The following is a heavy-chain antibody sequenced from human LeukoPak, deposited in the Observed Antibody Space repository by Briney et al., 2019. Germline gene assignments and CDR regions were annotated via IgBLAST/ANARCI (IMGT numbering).Heavy chain of an antibody. CDR1: GYSFTSYW. V-gene: IGHV5-51*01. Sequence: GESLMISCKGSGYSFTSYWIGRVRQMPGKGLELMGIIYPGGSDTRHSPSFQGKVTISADKSMSTAYLHWSSLKVSDTARYYYARPPYDILTGYHGYHFDYWGQGTLVTVSS. J-gene: IGHJ4*02. D-gene: IGHD3-9*01. CDR2: IYPGGSDT. CDR3: ARPPYDILTGYHGYHFDY.